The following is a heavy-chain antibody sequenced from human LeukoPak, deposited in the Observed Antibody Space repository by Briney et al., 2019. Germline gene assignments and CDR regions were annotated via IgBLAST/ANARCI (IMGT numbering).Heavy chain of an antibody. CDR1: GFSLSTSGMR. CDR3: ARESYDYVWGSFDY. CDR2: IDWDDDK. V-gene: IGHV2-70*04. Sequence: SGPALVKPTQTLTLTCTFSGFSLSTSGMRVSWIRQPPGKALGWLARIDWDDDKFYSTSLKTRLTISKDTSKNQVVLTMTNMDPVDTATYYCARESYDYVWGSFDYWGQGTLVTVSS. J-gene: IGHJ4*02. D-gene: IGHD3-16*01.